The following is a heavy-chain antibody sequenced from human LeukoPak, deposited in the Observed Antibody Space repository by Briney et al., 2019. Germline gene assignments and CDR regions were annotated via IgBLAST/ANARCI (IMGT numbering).Heavy chain of an antibody. D-gene: IGHD5-24*01. CDR1: GFTFSSYG. V-gene: IGHV3-30*03. CDR2: ISYDGSNK. Sequence: PGRSLRLSCAASGFTFSSYGMHWVRQAPGKGLEWVAVISYDGSNKYYVDSVKGRFTISRDNSKNTLYLQMNSLRAKDTAVYYCARDYRGVWLQSRGYYYYYMDVWGKGTTVTISS. J-gene: IGHJ6*03. CDR3: ARDYRGVWLQSRGYYYYYMDV.